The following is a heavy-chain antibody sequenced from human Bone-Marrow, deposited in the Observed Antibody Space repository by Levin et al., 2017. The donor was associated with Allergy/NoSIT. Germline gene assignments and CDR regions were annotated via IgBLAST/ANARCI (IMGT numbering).Heavy chain of an antibody. CDR1: GYTFSSYA. D-gene: IGHD2-2*01. Sequence: AASVKVSCKASGYTFSSYAISWVRQAPGQGLQWVGWISAYNGNTNYPRKLQGRVTVTTDTSTSTAYMELRSLRSDDTAVYYCAKSGDCSSTSPCFSYDYWGQGTLVTVSS. V-gene: IGHV1-18*01. CDR2: ISAYNGNT. CDR3: AKSGDCSSTSPCFSYDY. J-gene: IGHJ4*02.